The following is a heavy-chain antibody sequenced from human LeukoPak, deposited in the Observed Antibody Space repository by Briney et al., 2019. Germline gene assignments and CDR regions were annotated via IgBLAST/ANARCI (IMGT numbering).Heavy chain of an antibody. J-gene: IGHJ4*02. CDR1: RFXFSSYA. Sequence: PGGSLRLSCAASRFXFSSYAIHWVRQAPGKGLEYVSAISSNGGSTYYADSVKGRFTISRDNSKHTLYLQMSSLRAEDTAVYYCVQNRGRTYGSGSSLYFDYWGQGTLVTVSS. CDR2: ISSNGGST. CDR3: VQNRGRTYGSGSSLYFDY. V-gene: IGHV3-64D*06. D-gene: IGHD3-10*01.